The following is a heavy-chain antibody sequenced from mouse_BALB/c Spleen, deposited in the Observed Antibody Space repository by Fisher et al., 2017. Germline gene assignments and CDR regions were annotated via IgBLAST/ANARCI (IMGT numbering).Heavy chain of an antibody. V-gene: IGHV1-26*01. J-gene: IGHJ4*01. CDR3: ARMDY. Sequence: KFKGKATFTVDTSSSTAYMELRSLTSEDSAVYYCARMDYWGQGTSVTVS.